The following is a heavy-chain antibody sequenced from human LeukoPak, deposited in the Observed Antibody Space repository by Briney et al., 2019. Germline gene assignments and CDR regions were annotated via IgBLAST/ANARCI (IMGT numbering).Heavy chain of an antibody. CDR2: IKSKTDGGTT. CDR1: GFTFSNAW. V-gene: IGHV3-15*01. Sequence: GGSLRLSCAASGFTFSNAWMSWVRQAPGKGLEWVGRIKSKTDGGTTDYAAPVKGRFTISRDDSKNTLYLQMNSLKTEDTAVYDCARDNVQWELRSGFDYWVQGTLVTDPS. CDR3: ARDNVQWELRSGFDY. J-gene: IGHJ4*02. D-gene: IGHD1-26*01.